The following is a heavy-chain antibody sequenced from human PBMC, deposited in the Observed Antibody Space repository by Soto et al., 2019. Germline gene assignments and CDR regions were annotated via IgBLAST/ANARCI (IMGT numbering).Heavy chain of an antibody. Sequence: ASVKVSCKASGGTFSSYAIRWVRQAPGQGLEWMGGLIPIFGTANYAQKFQGRVTITADESTSTAYMELSSLRSEDTAVYYCAGGGSSGPFGYWGQGTLVTVSS. J-gene: IGHJ4*02. CDR2: LIPIFGTA. V-gene: IGHV1-69*13. CDR3: AGGGSSGPFGY. D-gene: IGHD6-19*01. CDR1: GGTFSSYA.